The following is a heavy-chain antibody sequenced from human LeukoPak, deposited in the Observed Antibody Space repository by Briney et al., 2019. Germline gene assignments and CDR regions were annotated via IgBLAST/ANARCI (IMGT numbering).Heavy chain of an antibody. V-gene: IGHV3-23*01. D-gene: IGHD4-17*01. CDR2: ISISGSKT. CDR1: EFDFSSHA. Sequence: GGSLRLSCAAPEFDFSSHAMTWVRQAPGKGLEWVSAISISGSKTYYADSVKGRFTISRDNSKNTLYPQMNSLRAEDTAVYYCANEIRPNDYWGQGTQVTVSS. J-gene: IGHJ4*02. CDR3: ANEIRPNDY.